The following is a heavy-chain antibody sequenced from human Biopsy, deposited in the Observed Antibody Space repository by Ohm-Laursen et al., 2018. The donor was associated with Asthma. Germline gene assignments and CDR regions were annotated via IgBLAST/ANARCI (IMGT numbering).Heavy chain of an antibody. D-gene: IGHD6-6*01. CDR3: ARAVSSSSYWYFDL. Sequence: PSETLSLTCIVSGDAMSTSGSYWGWIRQSPGKGLEWIGSIYYSGRTYYNPSLESRVTISADTSKNHFSLKVTSETAADTAVYYCARAVSSSSYWYFDLWGRGDLVTVSS. V-gene: IGHV4-39*02. J-gene: IGHJ2*01. CDR1: GDAMSTSGSY. CDR2: IYYSGRT.